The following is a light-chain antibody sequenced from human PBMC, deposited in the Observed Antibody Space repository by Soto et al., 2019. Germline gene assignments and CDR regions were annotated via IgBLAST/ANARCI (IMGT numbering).Light chain of an antibody. CDR3: QQYGSSPPS. CDR2: GAS. Sequence: EIGLTQSQGTLSLSPGERATLSCRASQSVSSSYLAWYQQKPGQAPRLLIYGASSRATGIPDRFSGSGSGTDFTLTISRLEPEDFAVYYCQQYGSSPPSFGQGTKVDIK. CDR1: QSVSSSY. V-gene: IGKV3-20*01. J-gene: IGKJ1*01.